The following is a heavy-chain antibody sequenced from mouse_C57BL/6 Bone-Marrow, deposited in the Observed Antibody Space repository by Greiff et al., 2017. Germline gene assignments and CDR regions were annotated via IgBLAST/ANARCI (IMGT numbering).Heavy chain of an antibody. J-gene: IGHJ3*01. V-gene: IGHV1-72*01. CDR2: IDPNSGGT. Sequence: VKLQQPGAELVKPGASVKLSCKASGYTFTSYWMHWVKQRPGRGLEWIGRIDPNSGGTKYNEKFKSKATLTVDKPSSTAYLQLSSLTSEDSAVYYCARSLSYYSNYYTAWFAYWGQGTLVTVSA. D-gene: IGHD2-5*01. CDR3: ARSLSYYSNYYTAWFAY. CDR1: GYTFTSYW.